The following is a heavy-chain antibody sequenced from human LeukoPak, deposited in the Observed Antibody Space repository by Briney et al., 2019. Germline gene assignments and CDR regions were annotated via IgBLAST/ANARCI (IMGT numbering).Heavy chain of an antibody. J-gene: IGHJ4*02. CDR2: ISYDGSNK. CDR1: GLTFSSYA. Sequence: PGRSLRLSCAASGLTFSSYAMHWVRQAPGKGLEWVAVISYDGSNKYYADSVKGRFTISRDNSKNTLYLQMNSLRAEDTAVYYCARGGDFDYRGQGTLVTVSS. CDR3: ARGGDFDY. V-gene: IGHV3-30-3*01. D-gene: IGHD2-21*01.